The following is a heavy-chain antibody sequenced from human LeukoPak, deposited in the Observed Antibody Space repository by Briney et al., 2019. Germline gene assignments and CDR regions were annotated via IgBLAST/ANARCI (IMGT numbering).Heavy chain of an antibody. D-gene: IGHD3-3*01. V-gene: IGHV4-59*08. J-gene: IGHJ4*02. CDR2: IYYSGST. CDR1: GGSISSYY. Sequence: SETLSLTCTVSGGSISSYYWSWIRQPPGKGLEWIGYIYYSGSTNYNPSLKSRVTISVDTSKNQFSLKLSSVTAADTAVYYCARGNVFWSGYTVYYFDYWGQGTLVTVSS. CDR3: ARGNVFWSGYTVYYFDY.